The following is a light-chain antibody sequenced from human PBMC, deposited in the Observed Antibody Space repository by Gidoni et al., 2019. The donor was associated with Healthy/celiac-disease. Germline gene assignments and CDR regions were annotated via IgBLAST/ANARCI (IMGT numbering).Light chain of an antibody. Sequence: SALTQPDSVSGSPGQSITISCTGTSSDVGSYNLVSWYQQHPGKALKLMIYEVSKRPSGVSNRFSGSKSGNTASLTISGLQAEDEADYYCCSYAGSWVFGGGTKLTVL. CDR2: EVS. CDR3: CSYAGSWV. CDR1: SSDVGSYNL. J-gene: IGLJ3*02. V-gene: IGLV2-23*02.